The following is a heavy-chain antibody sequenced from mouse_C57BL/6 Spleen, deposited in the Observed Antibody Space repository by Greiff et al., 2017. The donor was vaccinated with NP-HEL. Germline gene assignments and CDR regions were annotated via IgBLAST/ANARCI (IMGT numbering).Heavy chain of an antibody. CDR2: IYPGSGNT. J-gene: IGHJ3*01. D-gene: IGHD1-1*01. V-gene: IGHV1-76*01. CDR1: GYTFTDYY. CDR3: ASSSWFAY. Sequence: VKLVESGAELVRPGASVKLSCKASGYTFTDYYINWVKQRPGQGLEWIARIYPGSGNTYYNEKFKGKATLTAEKSSSTAYMQLSSLTSEDSAVYFCASSSWFAYWGQGTLVTVSA.